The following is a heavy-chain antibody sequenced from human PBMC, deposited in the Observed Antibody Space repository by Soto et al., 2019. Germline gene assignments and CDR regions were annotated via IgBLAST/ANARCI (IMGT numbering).Heavy chain of an antibody. Sequence: EVQLVESGGGLIQPGGSLRLSCAASGFSVSSNYMTWVRQAPGKGLEWVSVIYSGGNTFYADSVKGRFTISRDNSEDTLYLQMNSLRAEDTAVYYCARDLGRILDYWGQGTLVTVSS. J-gene: IGHJ4*02. D-gene: IGHD7-27*01. CDR3: ARDLGRILDY. V-gene: IGHV3-53*01. CDR1: GFSVSSNY. CDR2: IYSGGNT.